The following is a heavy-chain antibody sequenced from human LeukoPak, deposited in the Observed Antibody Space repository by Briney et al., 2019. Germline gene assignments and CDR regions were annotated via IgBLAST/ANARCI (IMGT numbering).Heavy chain of an antibody. J-gene: IGHJ4*02. D-gene: IGHD6-13*01. V-gene: IGHV1-69*06. CDR2: IIPIFGTA. CDR3: ARGSPGYSSSRPFDY. Sequence: SVKVSCKASGGTFSSYAISWVRQAPGQGLEWMGGIIPIFGTANYAQKFQGRVTITADKSTSTAYMELSSLRSEDMAVYYCARGSPGYSSSRPFDYWGQGTLVTVSS. CDR1: GGTFSSYA.